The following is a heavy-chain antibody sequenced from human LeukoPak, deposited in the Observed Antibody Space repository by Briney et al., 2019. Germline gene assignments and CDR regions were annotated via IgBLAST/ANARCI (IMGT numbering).Heavy chain of an antibody. Sequence: PGGSLRLSCAASGFTFSSYEMNWVRQAPGKGLEWVSYISSSGSTIYYADSVKGRFTISRDNAKNSRYLQMNSLRAEDTAVYYCARGGSYDYVWGSYRMGAFDIWGQGTMVTVSS. D-gene: IGHD3-16*02. V-gene: IGHV3-48*03. CDR3: ARGGSYDYVWGSYRMGAFDI. J-gene: IGHJ3*02. CDR2: ISSSGSTI. CDR1: GFTFSSYE.